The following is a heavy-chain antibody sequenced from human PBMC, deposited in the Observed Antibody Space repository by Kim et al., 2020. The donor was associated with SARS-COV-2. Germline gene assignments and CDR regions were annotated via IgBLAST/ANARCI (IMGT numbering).Heavy chain of an antibody. CDR1: GASISGSNW. CDR3: ATGDAMFRYPN. D-gene: IGHD3-16*02. V-gene: IGHV4-4*02. Sequence: SETLSLTCAVSGASISGSNWCTCLHQSPGKRLYWSGVVFRSGSTNYTSSINSRTIISPNKTRNEFSLQLNSVTAADTAMYYCATGDAMFRYPNWGQGTLV. CDR2: VFRSGST. J-gene: IGHJ4*02.